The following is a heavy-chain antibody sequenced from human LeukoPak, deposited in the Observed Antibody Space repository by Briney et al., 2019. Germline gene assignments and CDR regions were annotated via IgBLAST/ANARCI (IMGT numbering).Heavy chain of an antibody. D-gene: IGHD3-10*01. CDR2: ISWNSGSI. CDR3: AKDRKWGRITMVRGVLLTDAFDI. CDR1: GFTFDNYA. J-gene: IGHJ3*02. V-gene: IGHV3-9*01. Sequence: GGSLRLSCATSGFTFDNYAMHWVRQAPGKGLEWVSGISWNSGSIGYADSVKGRFTISRDNAKNSLYLQMNSLRAEDTALYYCAKDRKWGRITMVRGVLLTDAFDIWGQGTMVTVSS.